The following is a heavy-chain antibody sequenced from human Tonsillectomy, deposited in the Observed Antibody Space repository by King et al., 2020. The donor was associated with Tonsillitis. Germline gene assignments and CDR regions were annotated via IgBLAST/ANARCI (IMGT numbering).Heavy chain of an antibody. CDR2: ISGSVGST. Sequence: VQLVESGGGLVQPGGSLRLSCAVSGFTFSSYAMSWVRQAPGKGLEWVSVISGSVGSTNYADSVKGRFTISRDNSKNMLYLQMNSLRAEDTAVYYCAKEAYDFWSGYIDYWGQGTLVTVSS. D-gene: IGHD3-3*01. CDR1: GFTFSSYA. V-gene: IGHV3-23*04. J-gene: IGHJ4*02. CDR3: AKEAYDFWSGYIDY.